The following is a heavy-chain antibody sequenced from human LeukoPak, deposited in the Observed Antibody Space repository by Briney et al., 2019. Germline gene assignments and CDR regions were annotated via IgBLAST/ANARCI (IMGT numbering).Heavy chain of an antibody. J-gene: IGHJ4*02. V-gene: IGHV4-59*08. CDR1: GGSISSYY. CDR3: ARVHVIVGAPHFDY. CDR2: IYYSGST. Sequence: PSETLSLTCTVSGGSISSYYWSWIRPPPGEGLEWCGYIYYSGSTKYNPPLKRRVPISVDTSKHLFSLKLSSVTAAHTAVFLCARVHVIVGAPHFDYWGQGTLVTVSS. D-gene: IGHD1-26*01.